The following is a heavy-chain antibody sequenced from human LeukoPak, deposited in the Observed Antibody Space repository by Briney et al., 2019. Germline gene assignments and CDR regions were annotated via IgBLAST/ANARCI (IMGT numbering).Heavy chain of an antibody. J-gene: IGHJ6*02. CDR3: ASVSTSTEYYYYGMDV. D-gene: IGHD2-2*01. V-gene: IGHV3-21*01. CDR1: GFTFSSYS. Sequence: PGGSLRLSCAASGFTFSSYSMNWVRQAPGKGLEWVSSISSNSSYIYYADSVKGRFTIPRDNAKNSLYLQMNSLRAEDTAVYYCASVSTSTEYYYYGMDVWGQGTTVTVSS. CDR2: ISSNSSYI.